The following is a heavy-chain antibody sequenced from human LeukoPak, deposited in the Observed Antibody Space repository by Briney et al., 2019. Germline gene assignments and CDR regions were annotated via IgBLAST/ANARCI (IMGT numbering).Heavy chain of an antibody. CDR3: AKDLDCSGGTCHKAFDC. CDR1: RFTLSTYG. V-gene: IGHV3-30*02. Sequence: PGGSLRLSCVASRFTLSTYGMHWVRQAPDKGLEWVAFIRYDGSDKFYGDSVKGRFTTSRDNSKNTLYLQMSRLRVEDTAVYYCAKDLDCSGGTCHKAFDCWGQGTLVTVSS. CDR2: IRYDGSDK. D-gene: IGHD2-15*01. J-gene: IGHJ4*02.